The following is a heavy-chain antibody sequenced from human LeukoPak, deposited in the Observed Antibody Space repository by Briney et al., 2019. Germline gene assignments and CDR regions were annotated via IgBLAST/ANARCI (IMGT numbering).Heavy chain of an antibody. V-gene: IGHV4-4*07. CDR3: ARGDYYDSSGTYYFDY. J-gene: IGHJ4*02. CDR2: IYTSGST. D-gene: IGHD3-22*01. Sequence: SETLSLTCTVSGGSISSYYWSWIRQPAGKGLERIGRIYTSGSTNYNPSLKRRVTMSVDTSKNQFSLKLSSVPAADTAVYYCARGDYYDSSGTYYFDYWGQGTLVTVSS. CDR1: GGSISSYY.